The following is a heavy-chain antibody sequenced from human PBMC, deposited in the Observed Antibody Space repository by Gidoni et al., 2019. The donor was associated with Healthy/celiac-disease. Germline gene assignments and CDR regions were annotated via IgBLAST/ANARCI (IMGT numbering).Heavy chain of an antibody. Sequence: QVQLQQWGAVLLKPSEPLSLTCAVYGGSFSGYYWSWIRQPPGKGLEWIGEINHSGSTNYNPSLKSRVTISVDTSKNQFSLKLNSVTAADTAVYYCARAKQWLVRGYWYFDLWGRGTLVTVSS. CDR3: ARAKQWLVRGYWYFDL. J-gene: IGHJ2*01. CDR1: GGSFSGYY. D-gene: IGHD6-19*01. CDR2: INHSGST. V-gene: IGHV4-34*01.